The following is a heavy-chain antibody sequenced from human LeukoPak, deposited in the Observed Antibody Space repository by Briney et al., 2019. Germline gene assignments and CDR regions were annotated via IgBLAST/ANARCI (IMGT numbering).Heavy chain of an antibody. V-gene: IGHV3-23*01. CDR2: ISGSGGST. CDR1: GFTFSSYA. D-gene: IGHD6-6*01. CDR3: AKREYSSSSYPLGY. J-gene: IGHJ4*02. Sequence: PGGSLRLSCAASGFTFSSYAMSWVRQAPGKGLEWVSAISGSGGSTYYADSVKGRFTISRDNSKNTLYLQMNSLRAEDTAVYYCAKREYSSSSYPLGYWGQGTLVTVSS.